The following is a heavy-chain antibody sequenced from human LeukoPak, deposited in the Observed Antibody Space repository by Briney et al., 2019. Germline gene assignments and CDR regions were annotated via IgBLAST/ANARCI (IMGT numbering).Heavy chain of an antibody. J-gene: IGHJ4*02. D-gene: IGHD2-21*02. CDR1: GFTFSSYA. CDR2: ISGSGGST. V-gene: IGHV3-23*01. CDR3: AKGECGGDCYSRY. Sequence: PGGSLRLSCTASGFTFSSYAMSWVRQAPGKGLEWVSAISGSGGSTYYADSVKGRFTISRDNPKNTLYLQMNSLRAEDTAVYDCAKGECGGDCYSRYWGQGTLVTVSS.